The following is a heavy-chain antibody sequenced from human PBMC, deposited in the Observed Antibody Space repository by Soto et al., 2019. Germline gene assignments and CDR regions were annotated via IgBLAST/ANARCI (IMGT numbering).Heavy chain of an antibody. D-gene: IGHD3-16*01. CDR1: GGSTSSDNY. Sequence: SETLSLTCTVSGGSTSSDNYWSWIRQPPGKGLGWIGHIYYSGNTDYNPSLKSRLAISIDTSKNQFSLKLSSVTAADTAVYFCAREGGESSDGLYYFDSWGQGSLVTVSS. V-gene: IGHV4-30-4*01. CDR3: AREGGESSDGLYYFDS. CDR2: IYYSGNT. J-gene: IGHJ4*02.